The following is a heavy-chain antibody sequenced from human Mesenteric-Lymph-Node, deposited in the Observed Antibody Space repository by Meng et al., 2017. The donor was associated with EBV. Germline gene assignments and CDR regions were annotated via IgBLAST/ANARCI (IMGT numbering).Heavy chain of an antibody. J-gene: IGHJ3*02. CDR1: GYTFSGYH. CDR2: INPNSGGT. V-gene: IGHV1-2*06. D-gene: IGHD1-26*01. CDR3: AREGREPDAFNI. Sequence: LVQSGAEVKQPGASVKVSCKASGYTFSGYHIHWVRQAPGQGLEWMGRINPNSGGTKYAQKFQGRVTLTRDTSISTAYMELSRLRSDDTAVFYRAREGREPDAFNIWGLGTVVTVSS.